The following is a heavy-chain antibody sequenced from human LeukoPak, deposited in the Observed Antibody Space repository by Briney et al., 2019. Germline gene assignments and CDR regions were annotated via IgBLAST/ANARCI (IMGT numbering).Heavy chain of an antibody. CDR3: ATSIAARPYFDH. D-gene: IGHD6-6*01. V-gene: IGHV4-59*03. J-gene: IGHJ4*02. Sequence: PSETLSLTRTVSGGSISGNYWSWIRQPPGKPLEWIGYIFSSGGTNYNPSLKSRVTISLDTSKNQFSLKLNSVTAADTAVYYCATSIAARPYFDHWGRGTLVTVSS. CDR2: IFSSGGT. CDR1: GGSISGNY.